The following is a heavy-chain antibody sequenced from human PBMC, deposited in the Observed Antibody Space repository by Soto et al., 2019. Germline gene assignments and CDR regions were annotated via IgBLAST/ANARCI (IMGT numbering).Heavy chain of an antibody. Sequence: EVQLVESGGGLVQPGGSLRLSCAASGFTFSAYWMNWVRQAPGKGLEWVANINQDGSETSYVDSVKGRFTISRDNAKSSLYLQMNSLRAEDTAIYYCAIYCGSPSFFIRLSDHWGPGTLVTVSS. CDR3: AIYCGSPSFFIRLSDH. CDR1: GFTFSAYW. J-gene: IGHJ4*02. D-gene: IGHD2-2*01. CDR2: INQDGSET. V-gene: IGHV3-7*01.